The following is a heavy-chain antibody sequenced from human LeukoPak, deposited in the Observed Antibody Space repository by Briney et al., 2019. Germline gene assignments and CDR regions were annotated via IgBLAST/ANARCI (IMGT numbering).Heavy chain of an antibody. D-gene: IGHD3-10*01. CDR3: AKVRGPLFAFDI. Sequence: GGSPRLSPAASGFTPCSYTMRSVCPTPGGGLGRGSAISGSGGSPYYADSVKGRFTISRDNSKNTLYLQMNGLRAEDTAVYYCAKVRGPLFAFDIWGQGTMVTVSS. CDR2: ISGSGGSP. J-gene: IGHJ3*02. V-gene: IGHV3-23*01. CDR1: GFTPCSYT.